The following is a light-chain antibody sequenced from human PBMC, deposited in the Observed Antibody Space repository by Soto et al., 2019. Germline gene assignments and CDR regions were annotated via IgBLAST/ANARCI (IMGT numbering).Light chain of an antibody. CDR3: QQRNNWPLT. Sequence: IEMTHSRATLSVSPWEIATRSCRASQSVSSSYLAWYQQKPGQGPRLLIYDASNRATGIPARFSGSGSETDFTLTINSLEPEDFAVYYCQQRNNWPLTFGGGTKVDIK. J-gene: IGKJ4*01. CDR2: DAS. CDR1: QSVSSSY. V-gene: IGKV3D-20*02.